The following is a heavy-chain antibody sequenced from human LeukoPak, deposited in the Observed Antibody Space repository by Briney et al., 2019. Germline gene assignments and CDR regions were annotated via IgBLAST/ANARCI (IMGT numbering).Heavy chain of an antibody. CDR3: ARQQLANFDS. CDR1: GFTFSSYE. CDR2: ISSSGSSI. Sequence: GGSLRLSCAASGFTFSSYEVNWVRQAAGKGLEWVSYISSSGSSIYYADSVKGRFTISRDNAKNSLYLQMNSLRTEDTAVYYCARQQLANFDSWGQGTLVTVSS. V-gene: IGHV3-48*03. D-gene: IGHD6-13*01. J-gene: IGHJ4*02.